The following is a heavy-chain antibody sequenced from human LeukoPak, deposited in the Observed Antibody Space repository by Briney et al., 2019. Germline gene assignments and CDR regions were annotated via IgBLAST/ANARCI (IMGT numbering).Heavy chain of an antibody. V-gene: IGHV3-30-3*02. CDR2: ISYDGSKK. J-gene: IGHJ5*02. Sequence: GGSLRLSCAASGFTSSSYALHWVRQAPGKGLEWVAVISYDGSKKNYADSVKGRFTISRDNSKNTLYLQMNSLRAEDTAVYYCAKDHSITVFGRTRWFDPWGQGTLVTVSS. CDR1: GFTSSSYA. CDR3: AKDHSITVFGRTRWFDP. D-gene: IGHD3-3*01.